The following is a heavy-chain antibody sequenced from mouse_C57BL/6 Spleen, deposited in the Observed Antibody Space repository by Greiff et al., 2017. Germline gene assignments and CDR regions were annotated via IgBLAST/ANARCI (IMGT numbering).Heavy chain of an antibody. V-gene: IGHV1-52*01. Sequence: QVQLKQPGAELVRPGSSVTLSCKASGYTFTSYWLHWVKQRPIQGLEWIGNIDPSDSETHYNQKFKYKATLTVDKSSSTAYIQLSSLTSEYSAVYYCARGVYDGYYVAYWGQGTTLTVSS. CDR1: GYTFTSYW. J-gene: IGHJ2*01. CDR3: ARGVYDGYYVAY. CDR2: IDPSDSET. D-gene: IGHD2-3*01.